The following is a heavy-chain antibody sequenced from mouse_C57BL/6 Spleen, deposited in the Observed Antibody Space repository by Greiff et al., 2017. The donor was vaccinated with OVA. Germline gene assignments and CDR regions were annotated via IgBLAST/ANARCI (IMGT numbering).Heavy chain of an antibody. CDR2: IDPSDSYT. CDR1: GYTFTSYW. J-gene: IGHJ4*01. V-gene: IGHV1-69*01. Sequence: VQLQQPGAELVMPGASVKLSCKASGYTFTSYWMHWVKQRPGQGLEWIGEIDPSDSYTNYNQKFKGKSTLTVDKSSSKAYMQISSLTSEDSAVYYCTRDYAMDYWGQGTSVTVSS. CDR3: TRDYAMDY.